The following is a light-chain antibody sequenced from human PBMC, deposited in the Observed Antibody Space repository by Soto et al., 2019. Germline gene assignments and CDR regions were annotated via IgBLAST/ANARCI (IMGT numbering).Light chain of an antibody. CDR2: DNN. V-gene: IGLV1-51*01. Sequence: QSVLTQPPSVSAAPGQKVTISCSGANSNIGNNYVSWYQQFPGTAPQLLIYDNNKRPSGIPDRFSGSKSGTSATLVITGLQTGDEADLYCAAWDNSLSAVHFGGGTKVTVL. CDR3: AAWDNSLSAVH. J-gene: IGLJ2*01. CDR1: NSNIGNNY.